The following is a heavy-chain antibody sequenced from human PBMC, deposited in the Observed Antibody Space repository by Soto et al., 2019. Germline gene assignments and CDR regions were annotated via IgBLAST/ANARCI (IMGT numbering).Heavy chain of an antibody. J-gene: IGHJ1*01. D-gene: IGHD2-21*02. CDR3: ARLESCVSDCYYFHH. CDR2: INPLGGGS. Sequence: QVHLVQSGAEVKKPGASVKVSCQASGYRFTKYKIHWVRQAPGQGLEWMGLINPLGGGSSHSHKLRGRITMARDTSTTTHYLALSSLRNEDPAVYFCARLESCVSDCYYFHHWCQGSLVTVSA. CDR1: GYRFTKYK. V-gene: IGHV1-46*04.